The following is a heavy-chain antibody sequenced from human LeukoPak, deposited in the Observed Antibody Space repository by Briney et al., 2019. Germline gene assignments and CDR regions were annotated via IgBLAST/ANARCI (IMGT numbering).Heavy chain of an antibody. Sequence: GGSLRLSCAASGFTFSSYSMNWVRQAPGKGLEWVSYISSSSSTIYYADSVKGRFTISRDNAKNSLYLQMNSLRAEDTAVYYCARDSLWIGPAAGTVQAFDIWGQGTMVTVSS. CDR3: ARDSLWIGPAAGTVQAFDI. CDR1: GFTFSSYS. V-gene: IGHV3-48*04. D-gene: IGHD6-13*01. J-gene: IGHJ3*02. CDR2: ISSSSSTI.